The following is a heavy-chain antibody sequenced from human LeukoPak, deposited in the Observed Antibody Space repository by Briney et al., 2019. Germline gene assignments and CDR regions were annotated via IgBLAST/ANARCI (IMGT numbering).Heavy chain of an antibody. Sequence: SETLSLTCTVSGASISGWYWSWIRQPPGKGLEWIGYVYGSGYTNYNPSLKSRVTISVDTSKTQFSLKLSSVTAADTAVYYCARGSQVLLWFGELVSTTNYFDYWGQGTLVTVSS. CDR3: ARGSQVLLWFGELVSTTNYFDY. CDR1: GASISGWY. CDR2: VYGSGYT. D-gene: IGHD3-10*01. V-gene: IGHV4-59*12. J-gene: IGHJ4*02.